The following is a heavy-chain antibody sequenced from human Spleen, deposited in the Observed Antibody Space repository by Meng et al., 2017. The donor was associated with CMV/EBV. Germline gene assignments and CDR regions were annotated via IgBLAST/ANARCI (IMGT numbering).Heavy chain of an antibody. Sequence: GGSLRLSCAASGFTLSSYWMSWVRQAPGKGLEWVAKIKQDGSEKYYVDSVKGRLTISRDNAKNSVYLQMNSLRAEDTAVYYCAREGSYYGPFDYWGQGTLVTVSS. J-gene: IGHJ4*02. D-gene: IGHD1-26*01. V-gene: IGHV3-7*01. CDR1: GFTLSSYW. CDR3: AREGSYYGPFDY. CDR2: IKQDGSEK.